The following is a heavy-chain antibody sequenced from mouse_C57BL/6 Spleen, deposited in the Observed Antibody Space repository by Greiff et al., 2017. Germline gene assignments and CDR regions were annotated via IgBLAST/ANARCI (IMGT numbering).Heavy chain of an antibody. D-gene: IGHD1-1*01. Sequence: EVKLLESGPGLVKPSQSLSLTCSVTGYSITSGYYWNWIRQFPGNKLEWMGYISYDGSNNYNPSLKNRISITRDTSKNQFFLKLNSVTTEDTATYYCAGGGNYYGSSLDYWGQGTTLTVSS. CDR3: AGGGNYYGSSLDY. J-gene: IGHJ2*01. V-gene: IGHV3-6*01. CDR2: ISYDGSN. CDR1: GYSITSGYY.